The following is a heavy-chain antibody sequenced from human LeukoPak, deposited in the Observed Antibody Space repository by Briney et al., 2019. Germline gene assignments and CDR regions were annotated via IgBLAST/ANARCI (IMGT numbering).Heavy chain of an antibody. Sequence: SETLPLTCTVSGASISSYYWSWIRQPPGKGLEWIGYISYSGSTNYNPSLKSRVTISADTSKNQVSLTLSSVTAADTAVYYCARHPELYFFDYWGQGTLATVSS. CDR3: ARHPELYFFDY. CDR1: GASISSYY. D-gene: IGHD3-10*01. CDR2: ISYSGST. J-gene: IGHJ4*02. V-gene: IGHV4-59*08.